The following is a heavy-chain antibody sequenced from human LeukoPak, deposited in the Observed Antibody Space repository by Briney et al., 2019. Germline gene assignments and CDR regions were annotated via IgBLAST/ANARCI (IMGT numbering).Heavy chain of an antibody. CDR2: INPNSGGT. J-gene: IGHJ5*02. Sequence: ASVKVSCKASGYTFTGYYMHWVRQAPGQGLEWMGWINPNSGGTNYAQKFQGRVTMTWDTSISTAYMELSRLRSDDTAVYYCARNDYGDYRGFDPWGQGTLVTVSS. CDR3: ARNDYGDYRGFDP. V-gene: IGHV1-2*02. CDR1: GYTFTGYY. D-gene: IGHD4-17*01.